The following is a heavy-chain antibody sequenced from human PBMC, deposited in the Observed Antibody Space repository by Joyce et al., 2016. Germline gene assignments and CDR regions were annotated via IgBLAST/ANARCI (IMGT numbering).Heavy chain of an antibody. V-gene: IGHV1-69*04. Sequence: VQLVQSGAEVKKPGSSVKVSCKVSGGNFYDYTITWVRQAPGQGLEWMGRIRPIVGVADYARKFRGRVALTADKSTATAYLELNSLRLDDTAMFFCTRGRIEYSKTFNAYDIWGQGTMVTVSS. CDR2: IRPIVGVA. CDR1: GGNFYDYT. J-gene: IGHJ3*02. CDR3: TRGRIEYSKTFNAYDI. D-gene: IGHD2/OR15-2a*01.